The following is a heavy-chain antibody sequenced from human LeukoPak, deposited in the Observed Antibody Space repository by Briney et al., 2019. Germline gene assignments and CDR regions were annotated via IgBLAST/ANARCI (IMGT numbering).Heavy chain of an antibody. CDR3: AREGLAVALDY. CDR1: GGSISSYY. Sequence: SETLSLTCAVSGGSISSYYWSWIRQPPGKGLEWIGYIYYSGSTNYNPSLKSRVTMSVDTSKNQFSLKLSSVTAADTAVYYCAREGLAVALDYWGQGNLVTVSS. D-gene: IGHD6-19*01. J-gene: IGHJ4*02. CDR2: IYYSGST. V-gene: IGHV4-59*12.